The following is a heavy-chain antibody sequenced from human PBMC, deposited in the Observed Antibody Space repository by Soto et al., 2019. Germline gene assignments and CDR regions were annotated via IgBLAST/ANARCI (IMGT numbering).Heavy chain of an antibody. CDR1: GGAISRGGYS. CDR3: ARGSPVTTDY. CDR2: IYHSGST. J-gene: IGHJ4*02. V-gene: IGHV4-30-2*01. Sequence: QLQLQESGSGLVKSSQTRSLTCAVAGGAISRGGYSWSWIRQPPGKGLEWIGYIYHSGSTYYNPSLKSRVTISVDRSKNQFSLKLSSVTAADTAVYYCARGSPVTTDYWGQGTLVTVSS. D-gene: IGHD4-17*01.